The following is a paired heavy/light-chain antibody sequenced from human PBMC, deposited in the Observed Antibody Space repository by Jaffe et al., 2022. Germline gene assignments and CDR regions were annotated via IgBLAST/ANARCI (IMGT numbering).Heavy chain of an antibody. CDR3: AHRRSGEDDFWSGYYPYYFDY. CDR2: IYWNDDK. V-gene: IGHV2-5*01. CDR1: GFSLSTSGVG. D-gene: IGHD3-3*01. Sequence: QITLKESGPTLVKPTQTLTLTCTFSGFSLSTSGVGVGWIRQPPGKALEWLALIYWNDDKRYSPSLKSRLTITKDTSKNQVVLTMTNMDPVDTATYYCAHRRSGEDDFWSGYYPYYFDYWGQGTLVTVSS. J-gene: IGHJ4*02.
Light chain of an antibody. V-gene: IGKV3-15*01. J-gene: IGKJ3*01. Sequence: EIVMTQSPATLSVSPGERATLSCRASQSVSSNLAWYQQKPGQAPRLLIYGASTRATGIPARFSGSGSGTEFTLTISSLQSEDFAVYYCQQYNNWPPTFGPGTKVDIK. CDR1: QSVSSN. CDR3: QQYNNWPPT. CDR2: GAS.